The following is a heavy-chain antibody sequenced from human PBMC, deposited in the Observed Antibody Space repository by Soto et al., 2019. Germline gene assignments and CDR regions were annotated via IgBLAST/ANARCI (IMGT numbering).Heavy chain of an antibody. CDR1: GFRFDDYN. J-gene: IGHJ6*02. CDR2: ITWNSGNT. D-gene: IGHD3-3*01. V-gene: IGHV3-43*01. CDR3: ARETLSFGSALDV. Sequence: PGGSLRLSCAASGFRFDDYNIHWVRQAPGKGLEWVSLITWNSGNTYYADSVKGRFTISRDGTTESVSLQMTSLKREGTGLYYCARETLSFGSALDVWGQGTMVTVSS.